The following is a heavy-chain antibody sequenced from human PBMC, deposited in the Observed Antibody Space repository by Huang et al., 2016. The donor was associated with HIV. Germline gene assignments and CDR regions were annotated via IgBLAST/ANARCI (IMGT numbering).Heavy chain of an antibody. CDR2: IKHIGRT. D-gene: IGHD3-9*01. CDR1: GGSFRNCF. V-gene: IGHV4-34*01. J-gene: IGHJ4*02. CDR3: ARVEINTLTGYFSSFDN. Sequence: QVHLQQWGAGLLKPSEALSLTCAVYGGSFRNCFWSGIRQPPGKGLELIGEIKHIGRTTYTPPRKGRVTRSVDPSKNQFSLKLSAVTAADTAVYYCARVEINTLTGYFSSFDNWGQGTLVTVSS.